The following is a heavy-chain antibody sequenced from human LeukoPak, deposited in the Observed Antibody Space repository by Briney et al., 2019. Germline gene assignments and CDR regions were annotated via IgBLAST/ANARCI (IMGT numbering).Heavy chain of an antibody. Sequence: SETLSLTCTVSGGSISSSSYHWGWIRQPPGKGLEWIGSIYYSGNTYYNASLKSRVSISVDTSKNQFSLRLTSVTAADTAVYYCARQTGSGLFILPGGQGKLVTVSS. V-gene: IGHV4-39*01. CDR3: ARQTGSGLFILP. CDR2: IYYSGNT. CDR1: GGSISSSSYH. J-gene: IGHJ4*02. D-gene: IGHD3-10*01.